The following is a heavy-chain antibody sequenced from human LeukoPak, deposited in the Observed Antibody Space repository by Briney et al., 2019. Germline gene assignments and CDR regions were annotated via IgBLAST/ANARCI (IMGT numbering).Heavy chain of an antibody. J-gene: IGHJ5*02. Sequence: GASVKVSCNASGGTFSSYAISWVRQAPGQGLEWMGRIIPILGIANYAQKFQGRVTITADKSTSTAYMELSSLRSEDTAVYYCARIDGYNHNWFDPWGQGTLVTVSS. D-gene: IGHD5-24*01. CDR3: ARIDGYNHNWFDP. V-gene: IGHV1-69*04. CDR2: IIPILGIA. CDR1: GGTFSSYA.